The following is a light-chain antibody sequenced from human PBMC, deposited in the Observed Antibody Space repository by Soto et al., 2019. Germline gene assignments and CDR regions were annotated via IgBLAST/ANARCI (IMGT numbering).Light chain of an antibody. CDR1: SSYVGTYNL. Sequence: QSALTQPASVSGSPGQSITISCTGTSSYVGTYNLVSWYQQHPGKAPKLMIYEGSKRPSGVSNRFSGSKSGNTASLELSGLQAEDEDDYYCCSYAGTYWVFGGGTKVTVL. CDR2: EGS. J-gene: IGLJ3*02. V-gene: IGLV2-23*01. CDR3: CSYAGTYWV.